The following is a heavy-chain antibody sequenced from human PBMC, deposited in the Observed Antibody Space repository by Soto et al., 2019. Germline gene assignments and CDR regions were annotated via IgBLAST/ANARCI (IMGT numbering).Heavy chain of an antibody. J-gene: IGHJ3*02. D-gene: IGHD3-3*01. Sequence: SETLSLTCTVSGGSISSSSYYWGWIRQPPGKGLEWIGSIYYSGSTYYNPSLKSRVTISVDTSKNQFSLKLSSVTAADTAVYYCARHLTYDPSPNAFDIWGQGTMVTVSS. V-gene: IGHV4-39*01. CDR3: ARHLTYDPSPNAFDI. CDR1: GGSISSSSYY. CDR2: IYYSGST.